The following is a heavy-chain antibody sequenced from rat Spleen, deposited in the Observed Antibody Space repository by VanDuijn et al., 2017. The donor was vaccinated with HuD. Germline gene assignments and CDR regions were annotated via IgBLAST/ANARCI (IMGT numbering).Heavy chain of an antibody. CDR3: ARPANWELYWYFDF. Sequence: EVQLVESGGGLVQPGRSLKLSCAASGFTFSNYDMAWVRQAPTKGLEWVASISPSGGSTYYRDSVKGRFTVSRDNAKSTLYLQMDSLRSEDTATYYCARPANWELYWYFDFWGPGTMVTVSS. J-gene: IGHJ1*01. D-gene: IGHD5-1*01. V-gene: IGHV5-25*01. CDR1: GFTFSNYD. CDR2: ISPSGGST.